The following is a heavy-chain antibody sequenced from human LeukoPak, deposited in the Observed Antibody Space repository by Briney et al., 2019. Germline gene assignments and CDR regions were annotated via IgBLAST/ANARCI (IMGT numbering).Heavy chain of an antibody. Sequence: SETLSLTCSVSGGSISTYYWSWIRQPPGKGLEWIGYIYNSGNTNYNPSLRSRVTISVDTSNNQFSLRLSSVTAADTAVYYCARGGRYYDSRGYHREYYFDFWGQGTLVTVSS. J-gene: IGHJ4*02. CDR3: ARGGRYYDSRGYHREYYFDF. CDR1: GGSISTYY. V-gene: IGHV4-59*01. D-gene: IGHD3-22*01. CDR2: IYNSGNT.